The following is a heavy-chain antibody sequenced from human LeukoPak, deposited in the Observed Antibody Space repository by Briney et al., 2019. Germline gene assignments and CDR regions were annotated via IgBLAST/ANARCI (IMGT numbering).Heavy chain of an antibody. CDR3: ARDDLDFDGDRGFDY. J-gene: IGHJ4*02. Sequence: SGTLSLTCAVSGGSISSSNWWSWVRQPPGKGLEWIGEIYHSGSTNYNPSLKSRVTISVDIPKNQFSLRLTSVTAADTAVYYCARDDLDFDGDRGFDYWGQGALVTVSS. D-gene: IGHD2-21*02. CDR1: GGSISSSNW. CDR2: IYHSGST. V-gene: IGHV4-4*02.